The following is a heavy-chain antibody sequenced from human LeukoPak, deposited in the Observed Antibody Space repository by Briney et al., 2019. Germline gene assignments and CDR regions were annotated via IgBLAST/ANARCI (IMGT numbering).Heavy chain of an antibody. V-gene: IGHV3-15*01. D-gene: IGHD3-10*01. Sequence: KSGGSLRLSCAASGFTFSNAWMSWVRQAPGKGLEWVGRIKSKTDGGTTDYTAPVKGRFTMSRDDSKNTLYLQMNSLKTKDTAVYYCTTGPFDYYGSASYLANGMDVWGQGTTVTVSS. CDR2: IKSKTDGGTT. CDR3: TTGPFDYYGSASYLANGMDV. CDR1: GFTFSNAW. J-gene: IGHJ6*02.